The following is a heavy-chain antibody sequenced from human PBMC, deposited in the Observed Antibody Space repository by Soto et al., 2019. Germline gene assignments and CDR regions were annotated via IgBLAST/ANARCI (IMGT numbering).Heavy chain of an antibody. D-gene: IGHD3-16*01. CDR2: IIPIFGTT. CDR3: AREGYTFGPGGGRGAFDV. CDR1: GGTFGSNA. Sequence: QVQLVQSETEVKKPGSSVRVSCRASGGTFGSNAISWVRQAPGQGLEWMGNIIPIFGTTKNAQNFQGRLTITADESTNTAYMELSSLRFEDTAIYYCAREGYTFGPGGGRGAFDVWGQGTMVTVSS. J-gene: IGHJ3*01. V-gene: IGHV1-69*15.